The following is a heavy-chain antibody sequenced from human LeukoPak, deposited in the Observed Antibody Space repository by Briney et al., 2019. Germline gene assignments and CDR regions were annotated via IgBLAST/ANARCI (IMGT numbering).Heavy chain of an antibody. J-gene: IGHJ4*02. Sequence: QPGGSLRLSCSASGFTFSNFVMHWVRQAPGKGLEYVAIINDNGYNTDYAGSVKGRFTVARDNSKNTLYLQMSSLRPEDTAVYYCVKDPSGSSSFDQWGQGTLVTVSS. CDR2: INDNGYNT. CDR1: GFTFSNFV. D-gene: IGHD1-26*01. CDR3: VKDPSGSSSFDQ. V-gene: IGHV3-64D*09.